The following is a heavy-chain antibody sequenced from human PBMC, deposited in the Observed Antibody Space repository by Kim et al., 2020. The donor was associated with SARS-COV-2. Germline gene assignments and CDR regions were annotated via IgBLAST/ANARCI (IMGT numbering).Heavy chain of an antibody. CDR3: SRGHYGLQN. Sequence: GGSLRLSCAASGLGFSTFWMTWVRQASGKGLEWVAHINPDGSEKDYVDSVKGRFTLSRDNAKSSLFLQMNSLRGEDTAVYYCSRGHYGLQNWGQGTVVTVSS. CDR2: INPDGSEK. D-gene: IGHD4-17*01. V-gene: IGHV3-7*01. CDR1: GLGFSTFW. J-gene: IGHJ4*02.